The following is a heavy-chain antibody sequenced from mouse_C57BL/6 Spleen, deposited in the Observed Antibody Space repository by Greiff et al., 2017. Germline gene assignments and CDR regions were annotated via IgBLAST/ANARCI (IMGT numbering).Heavy chain of an antibody. J-gene: IGHJ4*01. CDR3: ARAPYYGRSYLDD. CDR2: ISDGGSYT. V-gene: IGHV5-4*01. Sequence: EVQLVESGGGLVKPGGSLKLSCAASGFTFSSYAMSWVRQTPEKRLEWVATISDGGSYTYYPDNVKGRFTISRDNAKNNLYLQMSHLKSEDTAMYYCARAPYYGRSYLDDWGQGTSVTVSS. CDR1: GFTFSSYA. D-gene: IGHD1-1*01.